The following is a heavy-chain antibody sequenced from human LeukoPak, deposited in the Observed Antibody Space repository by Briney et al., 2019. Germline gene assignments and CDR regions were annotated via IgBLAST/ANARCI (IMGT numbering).Heavy chain of an antibody. CDR1: GGSFSGYY. Sequence: PSETLSLTCAVYGGSFSGYYWSWLRQPPGKGLEWIGEINHSGSTNYNPSLKSRVTISVDTSKNQFSLKLSSVTAADTAVYYCARGGHVLRFLEWLSPLDYWGQGTLVTVCS. CDR2: INHSGST. CDR3: ARGGHVLRFLEWLSPLDY. J-gene: IGHJ4*02. D-gene: IGHD3-3*01. V-gene: IGHV4-34*01.